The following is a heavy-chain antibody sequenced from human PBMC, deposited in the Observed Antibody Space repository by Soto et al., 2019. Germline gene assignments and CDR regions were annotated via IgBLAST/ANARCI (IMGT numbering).Heavy chain of an antibody. CDR3: ARVGDIVVVGPWFDP. Sequence: QVHLVQSGAEVKKPGASVKVSCKASGYIFTNYGITWVRQAPGQGLEWMGWISADNGDTKYAQSLQDRVTMTTDTSTSTAYMELRSLRSDDTAVYYCARVGDIVVVGPWFDPWGQGCLLTVSS. CDR2: ISADNGDT. J-gene: IGHJ5*02. D-gene: IGHD2-2*01. V-gene: IGHV1-18*04. CDR1: GYIFTNYG.